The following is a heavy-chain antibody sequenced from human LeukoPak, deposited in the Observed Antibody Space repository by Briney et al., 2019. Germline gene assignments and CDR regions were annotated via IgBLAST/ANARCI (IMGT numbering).Heavy chain of an antibody. CDR2: ISGSDGSI. D-gene: IGHD3-10*01. Sequence: GGSLRLSCAASGFTFSSYGMTWVRQAPGKGLEWVSTISGSDGSIYYADSVKGRFTSSRDNSKNTLYLQMSSLRAEDTAVYYCAKRGPPYNGSPSNYFDYWGQGTLVTVSS. J-gene: IGHJ4*02. V-gene: IGHV3-23*01. CDR1: GFTFSSYG. CDR3: AKRGPPYNGSPSNYFDY.